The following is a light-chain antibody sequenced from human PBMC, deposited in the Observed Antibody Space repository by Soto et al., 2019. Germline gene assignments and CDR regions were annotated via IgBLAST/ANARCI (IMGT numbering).Light chain of an antibody. CDR1: QSVSTY. CDR2: SVS. V-gene: IGKV1-39*01. CDR3: QQSYSSPWT. Sequence: DIQMTQSPSSLSASVGERVTITCRASQSVSTYLNWYQQKPGKAPNLLIYSVSTLHSGVPSRFSGSGSGTDFTLTISSLQPEDFATYYCQQSYSSPWTFGLGTKVEIK. J-gene: IGKJ1*01.